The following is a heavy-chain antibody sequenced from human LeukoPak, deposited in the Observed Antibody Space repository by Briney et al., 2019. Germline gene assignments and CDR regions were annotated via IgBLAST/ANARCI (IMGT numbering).Heavy chain of an antibody. CDR2: IYYSGST. CDR3: ARLSYPPYSSSWYGYYYYMDV. D-gene: IGHD6-13*01. CDR1: GGSISSYY. Sequence: SETLSLTCTVSGGSISSYYWSWIRQPPGKGLEWIGDIYYSGSTNYNPSLRSRVTISVDTSKNQFSLKLSSVTAADTAVYYCARLSYPPYSSSWYGYYYYMDVWGKGTTVTISS. J-gene: IGHJ6*03. V-gene: IGHV4-59*01.